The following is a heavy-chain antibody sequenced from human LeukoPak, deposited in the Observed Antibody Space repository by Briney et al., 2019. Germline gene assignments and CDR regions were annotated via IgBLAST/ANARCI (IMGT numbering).Heavy chain of an antibody. V-gene: IGHV4-39*07. J-gene: IGHJ6*03. CDR1: GGSISSSSYY. CDR3: ARLYPRKVNIVGATRYYVDV. CDR2: INHSGST. Sequence: SETLSLTCSVSGGSISSSSYYWGWIRQPPGKGLEWIGEINHSGSTNYNPSLKSRVTISVDTSKNQFSLKLSSVTAADTAVYYCARLYPRKVNIVGATRYYVDVWGKGITVTISS. D-gene: IGHD1-26*01.